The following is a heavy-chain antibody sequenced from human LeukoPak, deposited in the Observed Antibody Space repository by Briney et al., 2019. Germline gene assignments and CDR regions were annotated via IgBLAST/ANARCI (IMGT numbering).Heavy chain of an antibody. CDR3: ARGGNWNDAFDI. J-gene: IGHJ3*02. D-gene: IGHD1-20*01. CDR2: IYYRGRT. Sequence: PSETLSLTCTVSNGSMAAYYWSWIRPPPKKGLEWIGYIYYRGRTNYNPSLQSRVTMSVDTSKKQFSLRLNSVTAADTAVYYCARGGNWNDAFDIWGQGTMVTVSS. CDR1: NGSMAAYY. V-gene: IGHV4-59*08.